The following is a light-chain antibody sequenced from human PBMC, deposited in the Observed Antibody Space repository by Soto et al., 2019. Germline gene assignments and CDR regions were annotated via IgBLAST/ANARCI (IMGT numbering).Light chain of an antibody. CDR2: EGN. CDR3: CSYGGSTTYV. J-gene: IGLJ1*01. CDR1: SSDVGSYNL. Sequence: QSALTQPASVSGSPGQSITISCTGTSSDVGSYNLVSWYQQHPGKAPKLMISEGNKPPSGVSKRFSDSKSGNTASLTISGLQAEDEADYCCCSYGGSTTYVFGPGTKLTVL. V-gene: IGLV2-23*01.